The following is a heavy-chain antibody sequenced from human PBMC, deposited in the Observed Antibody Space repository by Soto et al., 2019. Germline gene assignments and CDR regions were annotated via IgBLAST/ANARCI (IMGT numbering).Heavy chain of an antibody. CDR2: ISGNGENT. D-gene: IGHD3-22*01. Sequence: GGSLRLSCAASGFTFTTFAMNWVRQAPGKGLEWVSTISGNGENTYYSDSLEGRFTISRDNSKHTLFLQMNSLRAEDTAVYYCAKASDYYYDSSAYSYWGQGTLVTVSS. CDR1: GFTFTTFA. J-gene: IGHJ4*01. CDR3: AKASDYYYDSSAYSY. V-gene: IGHV3-23*01.